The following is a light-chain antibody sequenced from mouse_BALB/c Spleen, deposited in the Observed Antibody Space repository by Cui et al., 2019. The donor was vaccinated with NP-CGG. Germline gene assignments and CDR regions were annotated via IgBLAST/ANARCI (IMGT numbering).Light chain of an antibody. CDR2: GTN. CDR1: TGAVTTDNY. Sequence: QAVVTQESALTTSPGETVTPTCCSSTGAVTTDNYANWVQEKPDHLFTGLIGGTNNRAPGVPARFSGSLVEDKAALTITGAQTEDEAIYFCALWYSNHWVFGGGTKLTVL. CDR3: ALWYSNHWV. V-gene: IGLV1*01. J-gene: IGLJ1*01.